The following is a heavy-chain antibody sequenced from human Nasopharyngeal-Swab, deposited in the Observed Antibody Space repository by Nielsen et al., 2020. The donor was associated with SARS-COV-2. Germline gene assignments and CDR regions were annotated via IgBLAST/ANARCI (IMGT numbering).Heavy chain of an antibody. CDR2: ISYDGSNK. CDR3: ASLGAYCGGDCPSWFDP. J-gene: IGHJ5*02. Sequence: GESLKISCAASGFTFSSYAMSWVRQAPGKGLEWVAVISYDGSNKYYADSVKGRFTISRDNSKNTLYLQMNSLRAEDTAVYYCASLGAYCGGDCPSWFDPWGQGTLVTASS. D-gene: IGHD2-21*02. CDR1: GFTFSSYA. V-gene: IGHV3-30-3*01.